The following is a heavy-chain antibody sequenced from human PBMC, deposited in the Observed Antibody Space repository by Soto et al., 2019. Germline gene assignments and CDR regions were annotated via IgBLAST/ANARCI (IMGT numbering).Heavy chain of an antibody. V-gene: IGHV4-31*03. CDR2: VYYTGTP. CDR1: GGSINSGGYY. D-gene: IGHD3-10*01. J-gene: IGHJ6*02. CDR3: GRDYKIKDGPGYYYYALDV. Sequence: QVQLQESGPGLVKPSQTLSLICTVSGGSINSGGYYWSWIRQYPGKALEWIGHVYYTGTPYYSPSLRSRVTISLDTSKSQVSLKLNSVTAADTAVYYCGRDYKIKDGPGYYYYALDVWGQGTTVTVSS.